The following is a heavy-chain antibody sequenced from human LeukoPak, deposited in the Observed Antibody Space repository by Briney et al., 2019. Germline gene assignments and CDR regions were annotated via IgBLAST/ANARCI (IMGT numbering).Heavy chain of an antibody. V-gene: IGHV3-23*01. Sequence: PGGSLRLSCAASGFTFSSYAMSWVRQAPGKGLQWVSAISDSGGSAYYADSVKGRFTISRDNSKNTLYLQMNSLRAEDTAVYYCAKSDCTNGVRYAVAGGSDYWGQGTLVTVSS. CDR1: GFTFSSYA. CDR3: AKSDCTNGVRYAVAGGSDY. J-gene: IGHJ4*02. D-gene: IGHD2-8*01. CDR2: ISDSGGSA.